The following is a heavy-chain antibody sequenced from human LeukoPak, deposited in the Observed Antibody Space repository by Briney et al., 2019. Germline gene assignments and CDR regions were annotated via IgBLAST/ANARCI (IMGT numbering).Heavy chain of an antibody. D-gene: IGHD3-10*01. Sequence: SETLSLTCTVSGGSISSSSNYWGWIRQPPGKGLEWIGSIYYSGSTYYNPSLKSRVTISVDTSKNQFSLKLSSVTAADTAVYYCARDGGYGSGSYGADYWGQGTLVTVSS. J-gene: IGHJ4*02. V-gene: IGHV4-39*07. CDR1: GGSISSSSNY. CDR2: IYYSGST. CDR3: ARDGGYGSGSYGADY.